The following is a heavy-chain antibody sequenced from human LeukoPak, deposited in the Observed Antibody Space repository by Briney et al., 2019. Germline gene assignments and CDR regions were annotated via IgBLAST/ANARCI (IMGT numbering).Heavy chain of an antibody. CDR2: IYYSGST. CDR3: ARCAIVGTDYYFDY. D-gene: IGHD1-26*01. J-gene: IGHJ4*02. V-gene: IGHV4-59*08. Sequence: KPSETLSLTCTVSDYFISTYYWSWIRQPPGKGLEWVGYIYYSGSTHYNPSLKSRVTISEDTSKSQFSLKLSSVTAADTAVYYCARCAIVGTDYYFDYWGQGALVTVSS. CDR1: DYFISTYY.